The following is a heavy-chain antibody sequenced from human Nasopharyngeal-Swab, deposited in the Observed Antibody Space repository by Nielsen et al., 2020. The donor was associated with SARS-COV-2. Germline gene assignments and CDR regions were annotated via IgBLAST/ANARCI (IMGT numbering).Heavy chain of an antibody. D-gene: IGHD3-16*02. Sequence: WIHQPPGKGLEWIGEINHSGSTNYNPSLKSRVTISVDTSKNQFSLKLSSVTAADTAVYYCARRGDYIWGSYRKPIDYWGQGTLVTVS. CDR2: INHSGST. CDR3: ARRGDYIWGSYRKPIDY. J-gene: IGHJ4*02. V-gene: IGHV4-34*01.